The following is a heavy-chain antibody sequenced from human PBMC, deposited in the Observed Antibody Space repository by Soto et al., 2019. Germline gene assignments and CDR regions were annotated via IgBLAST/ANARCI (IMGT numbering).Heavy chain of an antibody. CDR3: ARNGAAAGTWYFDL. V-gene: IGHV4-39*01. Sequence: SETLSLTCTVYGGSISSSSYYWGWIRQPPGKGLEWIGSIYYSGSTYCNPSLKSRVTISVDTSKNQFSLKLSSVTAADTAVYYCARNGAAAGTWYFDLWGRGTLVTVSS. CDR1: GGSISSSSYY. D-gene: IGHD6-13*01. CDR2: IYYSGST. J-gene: IGHJ2*01.